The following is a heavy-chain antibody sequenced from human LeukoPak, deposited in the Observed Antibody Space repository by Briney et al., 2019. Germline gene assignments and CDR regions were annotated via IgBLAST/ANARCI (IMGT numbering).Heavy chain of an antibody. D-gene: IGHD3-16*01. CDR2: ISAYNGNT. CDR1: GYTFTSYG. CDR3: ASGGYVWGSYSAYGMDV. V-gene: IGHV1-18*01. J-gene: IGHJ6*02. Sequence: ASVKVSCKASGYTFTSYGISWVRQAPGQGLEWMGWISAYNGNTNYAQKLQGRVTMTTDTSTSTAYMELRSLRSDDTAVYYCASGGYVWGSYSAYGMDVWGQGTTVTASS.